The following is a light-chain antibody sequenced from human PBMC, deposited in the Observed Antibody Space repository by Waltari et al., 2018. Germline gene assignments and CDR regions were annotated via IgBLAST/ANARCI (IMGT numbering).Light chain of an antibody. Sequence: SYVVTQSPSVSVAPGETARITCGGDNIGSKSVHWYQQRPGQAPVLVIPYDSDRPSGILWRFSGSNSGNTATLTISGVEADDEADYYCLVWHSTTDHHGVFGGGTKLTVL. V-gene: IGLV3-21*04. J-gene: IGLJ2*01. CDR2: YDS. CDR1: NIGSKS. CDR3: LVWHSTTDHHGV.